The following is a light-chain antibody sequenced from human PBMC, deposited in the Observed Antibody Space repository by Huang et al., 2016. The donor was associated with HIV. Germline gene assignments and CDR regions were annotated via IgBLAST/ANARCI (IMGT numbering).Light chain of an antibody. CDR3: QQYNNYPWT. Sequence: DIQMTQSPSTLSASVGDRVTITCRASQSISNWLAWYQQKPGKAPKLLISKASTLESGVPLRVSGSGSGTEFSLTINNLQPDDFTTYHCQQYNNYPWTFGQGTKVEVK. CDR1: QSISNW. V-gene: IGKV1-5*03. J-gene: IGKJ1*01. CDR2: KAS.